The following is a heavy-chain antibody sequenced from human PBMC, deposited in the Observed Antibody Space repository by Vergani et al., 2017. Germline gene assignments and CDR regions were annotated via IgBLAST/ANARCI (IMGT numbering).Heavy chain of an antibody. CDR3: ATALYYDILTGFVGYMDV. Sequence: EVQLVESGGGLVQPGGSLRLSCAASGSTFSTHWMHWVRQGPGKGLVWVSRINSDGSSITYADSVKGRFTISRDNAKNTLYLQMDSVRAEDTAVYYCATALYYDILTGFVGYMDVWGKGTTVTVSS. V-gene: IGHV3-74*01. J-gene: IGHJ6*03. D-gene: IGHD3-9*01. CDR1: GSTFSTHW. CDR2: INSDGSSI.